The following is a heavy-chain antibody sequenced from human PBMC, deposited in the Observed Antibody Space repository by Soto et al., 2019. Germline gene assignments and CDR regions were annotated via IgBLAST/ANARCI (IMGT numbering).Heavy chain of an antibody. V-gene: IGHV4-59*01. CDR1: GDSISTYY. J-gene: IGHJ4*02. D-gene: IGHD3-16*01. CDR2: IYNSATT. CDR3: ARGRFDFIWGSPAPYLDY. Sequence: SETLSLTCTVSGDSISTYYWTWIRQPPGKGLEWIGYIYNSATTKYNPSLKSRVTISVDTSKNQFSLKLSSVTAADTAVYFCARGRFDFIWGSPAPYLDYWGQGALVTVSS.